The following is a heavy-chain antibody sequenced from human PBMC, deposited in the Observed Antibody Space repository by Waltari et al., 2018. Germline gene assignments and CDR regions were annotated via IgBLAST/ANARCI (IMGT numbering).Heavy chain of an antibody. V-gene: IGHV3-23*01. CDR1: GFTFSSYA. Sequence: EVQLLESGGGLVQPGGSLRLSCAASGFTFSSYAMSWVRQAPGKGLEWVSAISGSGGSTYYADSGKGRFTISRDNSKNTLYLQMNSLRAEDTAVYYCAKVGKAAAQSRRGLDYWGQGTLVTVSS. J-gene: IGHJ4*02. CDR2: ISGSGGST. CDR3: AKVGKAAAQSRRGLDY. D-gene: IGHD6-13*01.